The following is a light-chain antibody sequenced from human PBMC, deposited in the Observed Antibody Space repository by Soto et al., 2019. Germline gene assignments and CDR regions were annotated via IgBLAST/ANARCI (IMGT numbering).Light chain of an antibody. V-gene: IGKV3-15*01. CDR2: DTS. Sequence: EVEMTQSPDTLSVSPGDRATLTCRASQNVHSDLAWYQQKPGQAPRLVIYDTSTWATDIPVRFTGGGSGTEFTITISIPKSEDYADYYCQHYNKWPLTFGGGTKVEIK. J-gene: IGKJ4*01. CDR3: QHYNKWPLT. CDR1: QNVHSD.